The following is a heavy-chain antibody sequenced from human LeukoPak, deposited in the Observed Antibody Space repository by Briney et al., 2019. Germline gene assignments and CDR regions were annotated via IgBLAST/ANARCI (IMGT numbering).Heavy chain of an antibody. CDR1: GGSISGYY. CDR3: ARHRYSSSSSYLDY. J-gene: IGHJ4*02. D-gene: IGHD6-6*01. CDR2: IYSNGST. V-gene: IGHV4-59*08. Sequence: SETLSLTCTVSGGSISGYYWSWIRQPPGKGLEWIGYIYSNGSTNYDPSLKSRVTMSVDTSKNQFSLKLGSVTAADTAVYYCARHRYSSSSSYLDYWGQGTLVTVSS.